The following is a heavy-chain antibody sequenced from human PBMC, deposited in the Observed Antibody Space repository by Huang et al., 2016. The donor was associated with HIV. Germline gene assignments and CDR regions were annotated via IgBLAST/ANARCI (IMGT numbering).Heavy chain of an antibody. D-gene: IGHD2-21*02. CDR1: GGTITNHY. CDR2: IYYSGST. J-gene: IGHJ4*02. CDR3: ARLGYCGGDCYSGPFDH. Sequence: QVQLQESGPGLVKPSETLSLTCIVSGGTITNHYWSWIRQAPGKGLNWIGSIYYSGSTNYNPSLKSRVTMLVDRSKNQFSLKMSSVTAADTAVYYCARLGYCGGDCYSGPFDHWGQGSQVTVSS. V-gene: IGHV4-59*11.